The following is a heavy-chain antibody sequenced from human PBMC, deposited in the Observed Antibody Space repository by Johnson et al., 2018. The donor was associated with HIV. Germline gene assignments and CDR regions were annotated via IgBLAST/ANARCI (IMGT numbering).Heavy chain of an antibody. CDR1: GLTFSSYG. V-gene: IGHV3-30*18. CDR2: ISYDGSKK. Sequence: QMQLVESGGGVVQPGRSLRLSCAASGLTFSSYGMHWVRQATGKGLELVAVISYDGSKKYYAGSVKGRFTISRDTSKTTLYLQRNSLGAEDTAVYYCAKAPYGSGIRPGAFDIWGQGTMVTVSS. CDR3: AKAPYGSGIRPGAFDI. J-gene: IGHJ3*02. D-gene: IGHD3-10*01.